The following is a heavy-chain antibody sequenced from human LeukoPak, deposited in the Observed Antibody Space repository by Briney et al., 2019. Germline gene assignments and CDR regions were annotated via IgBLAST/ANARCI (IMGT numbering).Heavy chain of an antibody. CDR3: ARAGIVVVPAAI. V-gene: IGHV1-69*05. CDR1: GGTFTSYA. D-gene: IGHD2-2*01. CDR2: IIPIFGTA. Sequence: GSSVKVSCTASGGTFTSYAISWVRQAPGQGLEWMGGIIPIFGTANYAQKFQGRGTMTRDTSTSTVYMELSSLRSEDTAVYYCARAGIVVVPAAIWGQGTLVTVSS. J-gene: IGHJ4*02.